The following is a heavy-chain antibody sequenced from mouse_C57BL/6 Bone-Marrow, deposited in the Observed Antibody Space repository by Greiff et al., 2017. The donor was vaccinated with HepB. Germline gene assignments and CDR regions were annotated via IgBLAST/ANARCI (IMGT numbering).Heavy chain of an antibody. CDR2: IYPGSGNT. J-gene: IGHJ4*01. D-gene: IGHD2-3*01. CDR3: ARKGGYYPYAMDY. Sequence: VKLMESGAELVRPGASVKLSCKASGYTFTDYYINWVKQRPGQGLEWIARIYPGSGNTYYNEKFKGKATLTAEKSSSTAYMQLSSLTSEDSAVYFCARKGGYYPYAMDYWGQGTSVTVSS. V-gene: IGHV1-76*01. CDR1: GYTFTDYY.